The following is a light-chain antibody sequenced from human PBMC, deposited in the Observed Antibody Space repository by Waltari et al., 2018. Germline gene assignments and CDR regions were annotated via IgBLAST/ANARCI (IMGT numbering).Light chain of an antibody. J-gene: IGKJ2*01. CDR2: AAS. CDR1: QGISNS. Sequence: DIQMTQSPSSLSASVGDRVTITCRASQGISNSLAWYQQKPGRAPKLRLYAASRLESGVPARFSGSGSGTDYTLTISSLQPEDFATYYCQQYYSTRPYTFGQGTKLEIK. V-gene: IGKV1-NL1*01. CDR3: QQYYSTRPYT.